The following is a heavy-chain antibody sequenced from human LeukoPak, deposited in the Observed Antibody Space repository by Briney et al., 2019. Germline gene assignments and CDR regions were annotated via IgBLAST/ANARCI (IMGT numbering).Heavy chain of an antibody. D-gene: IGHD3-3*01. CDR2: IYYSGST. CDR1: GGSISSYY. J-gene: IGHJ4*02. V-gene: IGHV4-59*01. CDR3: ASVRDYDFWSGNSFYY. Sequence: SETLSLTCTVSGGSISSYYWSWIRQPPGKGLEWIGYIYYSGSTNYNPSPKSRVTISVDTSKNQFSLKLSSVTAADTAVYYCASVRDYDFWSGNSFYYWGQGTLVTVSS.